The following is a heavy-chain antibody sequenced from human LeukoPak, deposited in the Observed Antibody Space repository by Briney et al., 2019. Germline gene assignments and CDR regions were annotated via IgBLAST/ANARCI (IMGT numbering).Heavy chain of an antibody. Sequence: SETLSLTSTVSGGSVSSGSYYWSWIRQPPGKGLEWIGYIYYSGSTNYNPSLKSRVTISVDTSKNQFSLKLSSVTAADTAVYYCARGAAGYCSGGSCGYDYYYGMDVWGKGTTVTVSS. CDR3: ARGAAGYCSGGSCGYDYYYGMDV. V-gene: IGHV4-61*01. CDR2: IYYSGST. J-gene: IGHJ6*04. D-gene: IGHD2-15*01. CDR1: GGSVSSGSYY.